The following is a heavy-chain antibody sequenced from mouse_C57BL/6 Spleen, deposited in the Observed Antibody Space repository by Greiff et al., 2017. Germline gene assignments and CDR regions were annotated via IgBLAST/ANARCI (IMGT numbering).Heavy chain of an antibody. J-gene: IGHJ3*01. CDR1: GYTFTSYG. Sequence: VQLQQSGAELARPGASVKLSCKASGYTFTSYGISWVKQRTEQGLEWIGEIYPRCGNTYYNEKFKGKATLTADTSSSTAYMELRSLTSEDSAVYFCARSEGLAYWGQGTLVTVSA. CDR2: IYPRCGNT. CDR3: ARSEGLAY. V-gene: IGHV1-81*01.